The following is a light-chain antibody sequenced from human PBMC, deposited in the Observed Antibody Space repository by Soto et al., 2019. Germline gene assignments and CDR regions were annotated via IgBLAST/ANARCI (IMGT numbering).Light chain of an antibody. CDR1: QSVSSK. V-gene: IGKV3-15*01. CDR2: AAS. CDR3: LYYHHGPWT. J-gene: IGKJ1*01. Sequence: IVMTQSPATLSVSPGERATLSCRASQSVSSKLAWYQQKPGQAPRLLIYAASTRATGIPARFSGRGSGTEFTLTISSQQTLGLIFSDGLYYHHGPWTFGQG.